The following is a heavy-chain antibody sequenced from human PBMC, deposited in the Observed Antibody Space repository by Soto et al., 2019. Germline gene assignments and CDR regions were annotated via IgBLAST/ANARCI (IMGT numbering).Heavy chain of an antibody. CDR3: VRDTTFESFDP. Sequence: ASDTLSLTCTVSGGSISSYYWSWIRQPPGKGLEWIGYIYYSGSTNYNPSLKSRVTISVDTSKNQFSLKLSSVTAADTAVYYCVRDTTFESFDPWGQGTLLTVSS. CDR2: IYYSGST. V-gene: IGHV4-59*01. D-gene: IGHD1-26*01. J-gene: IGHJ5*02. CDR1: GGSISSYY.